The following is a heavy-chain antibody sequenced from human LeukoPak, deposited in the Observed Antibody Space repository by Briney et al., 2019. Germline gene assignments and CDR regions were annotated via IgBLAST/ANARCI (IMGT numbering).Heavy chain of an antibody. CDR1: GFTFSSYC. CDR3: AKGAYGDYVLGAFDI. Sequence: GGSLRLSCAASGFTFSSYCMHWVRQAPGKGLEWVAVISYDGSNKYYADSVKGRFTISRDNSKNTLYLQMNSLRAEDTAVYYCAKGAYGDYVLGAFDIWGQGTMVTVSS. V-gene: IGHV3-30*18. D-gene: IGHD4-17*01. J-gene: IGHJ3*02. CDR2: ISYDGSNK.